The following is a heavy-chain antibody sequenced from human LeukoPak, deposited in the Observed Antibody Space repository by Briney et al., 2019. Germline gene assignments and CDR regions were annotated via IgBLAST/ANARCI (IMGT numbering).Heavy chain of an antibody. J-gene: IGHJ4*02. CDR1: GGSFSGYY. V-gene: IGHV4-34*01. CDR2: INHSGST. CDR3: ARQRYYYDSSGYPTVFDY. D-gene: IGHD3-22*01. Sequence: SETLSLTCAVYGGSFSGYYWSWIRQPPGKGLEWIGEINHSGSTNYNPSLKSRVTISVDTSKNQFSLKLSSVTAADTAAYYCARQRYYYDSSGYPTVFDYWGQGTLVTVSS.